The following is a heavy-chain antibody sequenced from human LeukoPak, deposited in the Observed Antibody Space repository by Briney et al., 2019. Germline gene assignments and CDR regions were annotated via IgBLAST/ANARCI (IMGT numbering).Heavy chain of an antibody. V-gene: IGHV4-59*01. CDR2: MDNGGST. D-gene: IGHD4-17*01. CDR3: ATWVTVIYAFNM. CDR1: GGSISSYY. J-gene: IGHJ3*02. Sequence: SETLSLTCTVSGGSISSYYWNWLRQPPGKGLQWIGYMDNGGSTNYNPSLKSRVTISADTSKNQFSLRLSSVTAADTAVYYCATWVTVIYAFNMWGQGTMVTVSS.